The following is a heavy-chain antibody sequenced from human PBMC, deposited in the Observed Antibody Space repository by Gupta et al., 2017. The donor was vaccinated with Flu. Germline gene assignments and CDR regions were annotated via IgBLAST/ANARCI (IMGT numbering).Heavy chain of an antibody. CDR2: IDPSDSYT. V-gene: IGHV5-10-1*01. CDR1: GYSFTSHW. D-gene: IGHD3-3*01. CDR3: ARQGYNFWSGYYHPFDY. Sequence: EVQLVQSGAEVKKPGESLRISCKGSGYSFTSHWISWVRQMPGKGLEWMGRIDPSDSYTNYSPSFQGHVTISADKSISTAYLQWSSLKASDTAMYYCARQGYNFWSGYYHPFDYWGQGTLVTVSS. J-gene: IGHJ4*02.